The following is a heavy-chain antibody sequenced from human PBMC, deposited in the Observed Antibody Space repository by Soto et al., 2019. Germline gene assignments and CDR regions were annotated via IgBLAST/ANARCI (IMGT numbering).Heavy chain of an antibody. D-gene: IGHD3-16*01. J-gene: IGHJ5*02. CDR2: VYYSGTT. V-gene: IGHV4-39*01. CDR3: VTLSDGGWFDP. CDR1: GGSITSSSSS. Sequence: QLQLQESGPGLVKPSETLSLTCTVSGGSITSSSSSWDWIRQPPGKGLEWIGSVYYSGTTYYNPSLKSRVTISVDPSKNQFSLQLSSVTAPDTAVYYCVTLSDGGWFDPWGQGTLVTVSS.